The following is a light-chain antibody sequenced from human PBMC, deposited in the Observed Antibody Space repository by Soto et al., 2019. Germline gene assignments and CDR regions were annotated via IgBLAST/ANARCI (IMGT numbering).Light chain of an antibody. CDR1: SSDVGGYNH. J-gene: IGLJ1*01. CDR3: SAYTSSSTLYV. V-gene: IGLV2-14*01. Sequence: QCALTQPASVSESPGQSITISCTGTSSDVGGYNHVSWYQQHPGKATKLMINEVSNRPSGVSNRFSGSKSGNTASLTNSGLQAADEADYYCSAYTSSSTLYVFGTGTKVTVL. CDR2: EVS.